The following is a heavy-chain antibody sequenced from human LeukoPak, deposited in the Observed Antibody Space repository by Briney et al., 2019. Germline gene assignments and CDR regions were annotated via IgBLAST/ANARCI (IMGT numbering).Heavy chain of an antibody. D-gene: IGHD3-3*01. CDR2: IIPIFSTA. V-gene: IGHV1-69*01. J-gene: IGHJ3*02. CDR3: ATSPYYDFWSGHNGAFDI. Sequence: GSSVKVSCKASGGAFGSYAIRWVREAPGQGLEWMAGIIPIFSTANYAQKFQGRVTITADESTSPVYMELSSLRSEDTAVYYCATSPYYDFWSGHNGAFDIWGQGTMVIVSS. CDR1: GGAFGSYA.